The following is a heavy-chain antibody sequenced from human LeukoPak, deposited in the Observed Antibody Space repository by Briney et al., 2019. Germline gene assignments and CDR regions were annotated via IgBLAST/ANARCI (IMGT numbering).Heavy chain of an antibody. CDR1: GGTFSSYA. CDR3: ARGIGSSSWYGYFDY. Sequence: SVKVSCKASGGTFSSYAISRVRQAPGQGLEWMGGIIPIFGTANYAQKFQGRVTITADESTSTAYMELSSLRSEDTAVYYCARGIGSSSWYGYFDYWGQGTLVTVSS. CDR2: IIPIFGTA. D-gene: IGHD6-13*01. J-gene: IGHJ4*02. V-gene: IGHV1-69*13.